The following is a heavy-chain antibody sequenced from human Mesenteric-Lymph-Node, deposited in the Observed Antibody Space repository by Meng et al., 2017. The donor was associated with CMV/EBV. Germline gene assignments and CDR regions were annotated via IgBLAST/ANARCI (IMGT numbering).Heavy chain of an antibody. V-gene: IGHV4-61*08. Sequence: QLHLQKSVPGLCIPSRSLSFTFIVSGVSVTSGAYHWSWIRQSPGKGLEWIGYIYGTGITIYNPSLKSRVTILLETSKNQFSLKLNSVTTADTAVYYCAKSRSSTPGIVDDWGQGTLVTASS. CDR1: GVSVTSGAYH. J-gene: IGHJ4*02. CDR2: IYGTGIT. D-gene: IGHD2/OR15-2a*01. CDR3: AKSRSSTPGIVDD.